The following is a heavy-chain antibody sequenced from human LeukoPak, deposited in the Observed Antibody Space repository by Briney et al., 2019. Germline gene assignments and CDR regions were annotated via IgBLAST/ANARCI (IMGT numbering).Heavy chain of an antibody. Sequence: SVKVSCKASGGTFSSYAISWVRQAPGQGLGWMGRIIPILGIANYAQKFQGRVTITADKSTSTAYMELSSLRSEDTAVYYCARGLRLGELSLGYWGQGTLVTVSS. J-gene: IGHJ4*02. CDR2: IIPILGIA. CDR3: ARGLRLGELSLGY. CDR1: GGTFSSYA. V-gene: IGHV1-69*04. D-gene: IGHD3-16*02.